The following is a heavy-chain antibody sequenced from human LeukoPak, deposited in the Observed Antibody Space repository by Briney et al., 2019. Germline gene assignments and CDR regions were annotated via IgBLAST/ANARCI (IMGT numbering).Heavy chain of an antibody. CDR2: ISGSGGST. V-gene: IGHV3-23*01. CDR1: GFTFSSYA. CDR3: AKADILTGYPSFDY. J-gene: IGHJ4*02. Sequence: AGGSLRLSCAASGFTFSSYAMSWVRQAPGKGLEWVSAISGSGGSTYYADSVKGRFTISRDNSKNTLYLQMNSLRAEDTAVYYCAKADILTGYPSFDYWGQGTLVTVSS. D-gene: IGHD3-9*01.